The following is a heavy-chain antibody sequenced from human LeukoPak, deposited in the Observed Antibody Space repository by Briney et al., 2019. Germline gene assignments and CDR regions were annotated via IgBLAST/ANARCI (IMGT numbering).Heavy chain of an antibody. V-gene: IGHV3-30*19. D-gene: IGHD2/OR15-2a*01. CDR1: GFTFSSYG. CDR3: ARAHIVIGDYYYYMDV. Sequence: GGSLRLSCAAPGFTFSSYGMHWVRQAPGKGLEWVAVISYDGSNKYYADSVKGRFTISRDNSKNTLYLQMNSLRAEDTAVYYCARAHIVIGDYYYYMDVWGKGTTVTVSS. CDR2: ISYDGSNK. J-gene: IGHJ6*03.